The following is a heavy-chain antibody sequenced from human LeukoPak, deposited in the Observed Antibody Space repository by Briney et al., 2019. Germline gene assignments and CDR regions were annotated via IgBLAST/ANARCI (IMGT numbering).Heavy chain of an antibody. CDR2: IYYSGST. CDR3: ARDGQQLEGNDY. J-gene: IGHJ4*02. V-gene: IGHV4-39*01. Sequence: SETLSLTCTVSGGSISSSSYYWGWIRQPPGKGLEWIGSIYYSGSTYYNPSLKSRVTISVDTSKNQFSLKLSSVTAADTAVYYCARDGQQLEGNDYWGQGTLVTVSS. CDR1: GGSISSSSYY. D-gene: IGHD6-13*01.